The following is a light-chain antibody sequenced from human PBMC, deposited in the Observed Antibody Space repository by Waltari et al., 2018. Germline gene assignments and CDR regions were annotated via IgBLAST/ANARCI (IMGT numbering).Light chain of an antibody. CDR1: PTGRQT. CDR3: QVWNSSSNHVV. CDR2: DDR. J-gene: IGLJ2*01. V-gene: IGLV3-21*02. Sequence: SYVLTPPSSVSVAPGQTARITCGDNPTGRQTVNGYQQRPGQAPVVVIYDDRDRPSGIPGRFSGSNSGNTATLTISRVEAGDEADYYCQVWNSSSNHVVFGGGTKLTVL.